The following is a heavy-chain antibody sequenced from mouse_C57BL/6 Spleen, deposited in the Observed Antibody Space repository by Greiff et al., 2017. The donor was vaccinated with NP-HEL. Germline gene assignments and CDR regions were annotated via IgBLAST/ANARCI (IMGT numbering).Heavy chain of an antibody. V-gene: IGHV1-50*01. CDR1: GYTFTSYW. Sequence: VQLQQSGAELVKPGASVKLSCKASGYTFTSYWMQWVKQRPGQGLEWIGEIDPSDSYPNYNQKFTGTATLTVDPSSSTAYMQISSLTSEDSAVYYCARSGGIYYWNLREVDYWGQGTTRTVSS. J-gene: IGHJ2*01. D-gene: IGHD2-1*01. CDR2: IDPSDSYP. CDR3: ARSGGIYYWNLREVDY.